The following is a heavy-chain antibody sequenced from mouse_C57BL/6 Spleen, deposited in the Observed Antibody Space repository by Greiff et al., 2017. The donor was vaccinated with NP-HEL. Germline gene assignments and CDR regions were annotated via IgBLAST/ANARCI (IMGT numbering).Heavy chain of an antibody. CDR3: ARFGYDDYAMDY. J-gene: IGHJ4*01. CDR2: IYPGDGDT. CDR1: GYAFSSSW. D-gene: IGHD2-2*01. V-gene: IGHV1-82*01. Sequence: VQLQQSGPELVKPGASVKISCKASGYAFSSSWMNWVKQRPGKGLEWIGRIYPGDGDTNYNGKFKGQATLTAAKSSSTAYMQLSSLTSEDSAVYFCARFGYDDYAMDYWGQGTSVTVSS.